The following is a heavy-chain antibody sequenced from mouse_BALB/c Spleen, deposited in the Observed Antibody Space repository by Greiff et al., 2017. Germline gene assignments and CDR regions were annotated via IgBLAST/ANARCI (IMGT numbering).Heavy chain of an antibody. CDR2: ISYSGST. V-gene: IGHV3-2*02. D-gene: IGHD1-2*01. Sequence: VQLKESGPGLVKPSQSLSLTCTVTGYSITSDYAWNWIRQFPGNKLEWMGYISYSGSTSYNPSPKSRISITRDTSKNQFFLQLNSVTTEDTATYYCARHYYGYGYYIDYWGQGTSLTVSS. J-gene: IGHJ2*02. CDR3: ARHYYGYGYYIDY. CDR1: GYSITSDYA.